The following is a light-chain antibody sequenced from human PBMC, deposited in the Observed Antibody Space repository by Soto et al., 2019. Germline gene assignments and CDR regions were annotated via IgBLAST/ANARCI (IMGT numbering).Light chain of an antibody. Sequence: QSVLTQPPSVSGAPGQRVTISCTGSSSNIGAGYDVHWYQQLPGTAPKLLIYDXXXRPXXXXXRFXXXXXXXXXXXXXXXXXAEDEADYYCQSYDSSLSGWVFGGGTKLTVL. CDR3: QSYDSSLSGWV. CDR1: SSNIGAGYD. V-gene: IGLV1-40*01. CDR2: DXX. J-gene: IGLJ3*02.